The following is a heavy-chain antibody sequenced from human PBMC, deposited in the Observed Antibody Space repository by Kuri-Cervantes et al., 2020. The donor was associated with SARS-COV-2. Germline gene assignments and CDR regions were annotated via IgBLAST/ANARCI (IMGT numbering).Heavy chain of an antibody. J-gene: IGHJ4*02. CDR2: ISSNGSTI. CDR3: ARDRHYYDSSGYSQLPDY. D-gene: IGHD3-22*01. V-gene: IGHV3-48*03. CDR1: GFTFSSYE. Sequence: GESLKISCAASGFTFSSYEMNWVRQAPGKGLEWVAYISSNGSTIYYADSVKGRFTISRDNAKNSLFLQMNSLRDEDTAVYYCARDRHYYDSSGYSQLPDYWGQGTLVTVSS.